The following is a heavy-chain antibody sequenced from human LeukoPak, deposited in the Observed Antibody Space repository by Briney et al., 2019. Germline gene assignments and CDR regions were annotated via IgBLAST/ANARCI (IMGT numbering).Heavy chain of an antibody. CDR3: ASYSTGYPYYFDY. CDR2: IYYSGST. CDR1: SGSISSYY. Sequence: PSETLSLTCTVSSGSISSYYWSWIRQPPGKGLEWIGYIYYSGSTNYNPSLKSRVTISVDTSKNQFSLKLSSVTAADTAVYYCASYSTGYPYYFDYWGQGTLVTVSS. V-gene: IGHV4-59*08. D-gene: IGHD3-22*01. J-gene: IGHJ4*02.